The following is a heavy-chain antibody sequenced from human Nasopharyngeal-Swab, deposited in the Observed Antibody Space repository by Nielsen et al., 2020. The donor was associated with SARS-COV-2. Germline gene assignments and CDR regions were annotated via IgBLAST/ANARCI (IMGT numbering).Heavy chain of an antibody. CDR3: ARAGGAYGDYYYYYYTDV. V-gene: IGHV6-1*01. D-gene: IGHD4-17*01. CDR1: GDSVSSSSAA. CDR2: TYYRSKWYN. J-gene: IGHJ6*03. Sequence: SETLSLTCAISGDSVSSSSAAWNWIRQSPSRGLEWLGRTYYRSKWYNDYAVSVKSRITINPDTSKNQFSLHLNSVTPEGTAVYYCARAGGAYGDYYYYYYTDVWGKGTTVTVSS.